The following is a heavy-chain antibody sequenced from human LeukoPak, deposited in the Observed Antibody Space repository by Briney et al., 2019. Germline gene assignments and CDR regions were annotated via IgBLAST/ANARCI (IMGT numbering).Heavy chain of an antibody. Sequence: SETLSLTCTVSGGSINNYHRIWIRQPPGKGLEWIGYIHYSGNTNNNPSLKSRVTISLDTSNNQFSLKLSSVTAADTAVYFCVTSTADTRGNYNWYFDVWGRGTLVTVSS. V-gene: IGHV4-59*01. CDR3: VTSTADTRGNYNWYFDV. CDR1: GGSINNYH. D-gene: IGHD1-7*01. J-gene: IGHJ2*01. CDR2: IHYSGNT.